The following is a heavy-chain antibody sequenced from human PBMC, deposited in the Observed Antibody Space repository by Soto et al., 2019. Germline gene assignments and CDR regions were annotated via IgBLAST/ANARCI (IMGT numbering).Heavy chain of an antibody. J-gene: IGHJ5*02. Sequence: SETLSLTCTVSGDSFSNYYCNWVRKSAGKGLEWIGRIYPTGSTTYNPSLKSRLTMSVDTSKNQFSLRLTSMTAADTAVYYCATGRSEVVPGAMDTWGQGTLVTVSS. CDR1: GDSFSNYY. D-gene: IGHD2-2*01. CDR3: ATGRSEVVPGAMDT. CDR2: IYPTGST. V-gene: IGHV4-4*07.